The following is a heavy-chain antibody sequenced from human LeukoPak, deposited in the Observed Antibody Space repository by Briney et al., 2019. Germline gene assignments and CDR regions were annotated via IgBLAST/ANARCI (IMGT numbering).Heavy chain of an antibody. J-gene: IGHJ4*02. D-gene: IGHD3-9*01. Sequence: GASVKVSCKASGYTFTSYGISWVRQAPGQGLEWMGWISAYNGNTNYAQKLQGRVTMTTDTSTDTAYMELSSLRSEDTAVYYCATYRPVTPYFDYWGQGTLVTVSS. V-gene: IGHV1-18*01. CDR2: ISAYNGNT. CDR3: ATYRPVTPYFDY. CDR1: GYTFTSYG.